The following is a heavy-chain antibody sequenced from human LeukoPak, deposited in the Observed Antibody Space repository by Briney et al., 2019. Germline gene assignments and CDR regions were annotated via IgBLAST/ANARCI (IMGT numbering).Heavy chain of an antibody. J-gene: IGHJ5*02. CDR1: GYTFTSYC. D-gene: IGHD5-18*01. V-gene: IGHV1-18*01. Sequence: ASVKVSCKASGYTFTSYCIRWVRQAPGQGLEWMGMISTYNGNTNYTQNFQGRVTMTTDISTSTAYMALKSLRSDDTAVYYCARVRGGYSYVLFDPWGEGTLVSVS. CDR2: ISTYNGNT. CDR3: ARVRGGYSYVLFDP.